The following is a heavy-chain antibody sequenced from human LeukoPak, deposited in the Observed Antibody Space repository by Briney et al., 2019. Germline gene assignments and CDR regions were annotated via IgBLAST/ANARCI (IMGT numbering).Heavy chain of an antibody. Sequence: ASVKVSCKASGYTFTSYYMHWVRQAPGQGLEWMGIINPSGGSTSYAQKFQGRVTMTRDTSISTAYMELSRLKSDDTAVYYCARVFNDYGDYGDAFDIWGQGTMVTVSS. CDR1: GYTFTSYY. CDR3: ARVFNDYGDYGDAFDI. V-gene: IGHV1-46*01. D-gene: IGHD4-17*01. J-gene: IGHJ3*02. CDR2: INPSGGST.